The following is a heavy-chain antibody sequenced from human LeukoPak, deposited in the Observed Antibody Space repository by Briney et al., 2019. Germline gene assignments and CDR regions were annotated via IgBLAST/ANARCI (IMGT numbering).Heavy chain of an antibody. J-gene: IGHJ4*02. CDR1: GFTFSNAW. Sequence: AGSLRLSCAASGFTFSNAWMSWVRQAPGRGVACVGRTNSNTYGGTKDRAARVKRRFNLSRQGSKNTLYAQINSLKPEDTAVYYCATGVVVVAVAATLADYWGQGPLVTVSS. V-gene: IGHV3-15*01. D-gene: IGHD2-15*01. CDR3: ATGVVVVAVAATLADY. CDR2: TNSNTYGGTK.